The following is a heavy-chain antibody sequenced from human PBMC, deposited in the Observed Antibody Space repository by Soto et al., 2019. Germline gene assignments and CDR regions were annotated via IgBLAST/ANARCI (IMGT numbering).Heavy chain of an antibody. Sequence: QVQLQESGPGLVKPSETLSLTCTVSGGSISSYYWSWIRQPPGKGLEWIGYIYYSGSTNYNPSLKSLVTISEDTSKNQFSLKLSFVTSADTAVYYCARDHGDSSLDYWGQGTLVTVSS. CDR2: IYYSGST. J-gene: IGHJ4*02. D-gene: IGHD3-22*01. CDR1: GGSISSYY. CDR3: ARDHGDSSLDY. V-gene: IGHV4-59*01.